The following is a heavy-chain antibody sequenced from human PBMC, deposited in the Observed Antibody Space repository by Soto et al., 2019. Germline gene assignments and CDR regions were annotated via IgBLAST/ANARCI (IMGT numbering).Heavy chain of an antibody. Sequence: PWETLSLTCTVSGGSVSSGSYYWGWMRQPPGEGLEWIGYIYYSGSTNYNPSLKSRVTISVDTSKNQFSLKLSSVTAADTAVYYCASSGYYYGWFDPWGQGTLVPVSS. J-gene: IGHJ5*02. V-gene: IGHV4-61*01. CDR2: IYYSGST. D-gene: IGHD3-22*01. CDR3: ASSGYYYGWFDP. CDR1: GGSVSSGSYY.